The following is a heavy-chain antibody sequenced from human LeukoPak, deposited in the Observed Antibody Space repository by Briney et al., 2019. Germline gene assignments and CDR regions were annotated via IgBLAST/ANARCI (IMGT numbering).Heavy chain of an antibody. V-gene: IGHV3-48*04. D-gene: IGHD5-12*01. J-gene: IGHJ6*03. CDR1: GFTFSSYG. CDR3: ARGRAGWLRNNYMDA. CDR2: ISSSGSTI. Sequence: PGGSLRLSCAASGFTFSSYGMHWVRQAPGKGLEWVSYISSSGSTIYYADSVKGRFTISRDNAKNSLYLQMNSLRAEDTAVYYCARGRAGWLRNNYMDAWGKGTTVTVSS.